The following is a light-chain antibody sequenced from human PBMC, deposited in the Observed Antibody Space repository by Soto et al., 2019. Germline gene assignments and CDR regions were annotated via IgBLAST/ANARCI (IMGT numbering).Light chain of an antibody. CDR1: NIGSKS. CDR2: SVP. J-gene: IGLJ2*01. CDR3: QVWDSSSAHVV. V-gene: IGLV3-21*04. Sequence: SYELTQPPSVSVAPGNTARISCGGNNIGSKSVHWYQRKPGQAPVLVIYSVPYLPSVIPERFSGSNAGNTATLTISRVEAGDEGDYYTQVWDSSSAHVVFGGGTKVTVL.